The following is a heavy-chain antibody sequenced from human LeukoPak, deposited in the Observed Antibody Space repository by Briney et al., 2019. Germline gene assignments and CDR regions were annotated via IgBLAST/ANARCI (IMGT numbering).Heavy chain of an antibody. D-gene: IGHD3-22*01. V-gene: IGHV3-74*01. Sequence: GGSLRLSCAASGFTFSSYWMHWVRQAPGKGLVWVSRIKSDGSSTNYVDSVKGRFTISRDNAKNTLYLQMNSLRAEDTAVYYCVREKNYYDSGDYLTDFDYWGQGTLVTVSS. CDR1: GFTFSSYW. CDR2: IKSDGSST. CDR3: VREKNYYDSGDYLTDFDY. J-gene: IGHJ4*02.